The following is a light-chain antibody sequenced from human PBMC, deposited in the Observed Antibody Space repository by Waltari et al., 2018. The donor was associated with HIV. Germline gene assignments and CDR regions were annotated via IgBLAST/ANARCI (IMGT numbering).Light chain of an antibody. CDR1: SSDVGTYNR. V-gene: IGLV2-18*02. CDR3: SSFTTSSTLI. J-gene: IGLJ2*01. Sequence: QSALTQPPSVSGSPGPSVTISCPGTSSDVGTYNRVPWYQQPPGTAPKVVIYEVSNRPSGVPDRFSGSKSGNTASLTISGLQAEDEADYYCSSFTTSSTLIFGGGTRLTVL. CDR2: EVS.